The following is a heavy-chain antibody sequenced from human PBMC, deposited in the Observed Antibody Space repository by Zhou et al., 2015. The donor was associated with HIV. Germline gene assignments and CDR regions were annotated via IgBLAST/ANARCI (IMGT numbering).Heavy chain of an antibody. Sequence: QVQLVQSGAEVKKPGSSVKVSCKASGGTFSSYAISWVRQAPGQGLEWMGGIIPIFGTANYAQKFQGRVTITADESTSTAYMELSSLRSEDTAVYYCARDGRMYYYDSSGSIPPHRYYGMDVWGQGTTVTVSS. CDR2: IIPIFGTA. CDR3: ARDGRMYYYDSSGSIPPHRYYGMDV. D-gene: IGHD3-22*01. J-gene: IGHJ6*02. V-gene: IGHV1-69*12. CDR1: GGTFSSYA.